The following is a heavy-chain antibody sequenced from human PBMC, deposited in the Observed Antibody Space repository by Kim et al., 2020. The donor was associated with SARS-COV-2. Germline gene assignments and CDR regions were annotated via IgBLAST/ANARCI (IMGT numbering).Heavy chain of an antibody. CDR2: IYYSGST. J-gene: IGHJ6*02. V-gene: IGHV4-59*12. D-gene: IGHD5-18*01. CDR1: GGSISSYY. Sequence: SETLSLTCTVSGGSISSYYWSWIRQPPGKGLEWIGYIYYSGSTNYNPSLKSRVTTSVDTSKNQFSLKLSSVTAADTAVYYCARETVDHAVGSYGYYYYYGMDVWGQGTTVTVSS. CDR3: ARETVDHAVGSYGYYYYYGMDV.